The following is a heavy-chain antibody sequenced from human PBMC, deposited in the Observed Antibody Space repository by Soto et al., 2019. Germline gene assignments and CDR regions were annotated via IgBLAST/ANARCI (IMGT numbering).Heavy chain of an antibody. J-gene: IGHJ4*02. CDR1: GDSVSSNSAA. CDR2: TYYRSKWYN. D-gene: IGHD6-6*01. CDR3: ARSSPQFDY. Sequence: PSQTLSLTCAISGDSVSSNSAAWTWIRQSPSRGLEWLGRTYYRSKWYNDYAVSVKSRITINPDTSKNQFSLQLNSVTPEDMAVYFCARSSPQFDYWGQGTLVTVSS. V-gene: IGHV6-1*01.